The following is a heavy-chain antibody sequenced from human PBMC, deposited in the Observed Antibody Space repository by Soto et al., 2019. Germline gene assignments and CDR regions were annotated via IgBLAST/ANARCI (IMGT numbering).Heavy chain of an antibody. V-gene: IGHV1-18*04. CDR2: ISAYNGDT. Sequence: QIQLVQSGGEVKKPGASVKVSCKASGYTFRSYGISWVRQAPGQGLEWVGWISAYNGDTHYAPKFQDRITLTTETYTDTAYMELRSLRLDDTAVYYCARDWSRYYDNSGLIWFYWGQGSLVTVSS. D-gene: IGHD3-22*01. CDR1: GYTFRSYG. J-gene: IGHJ4*02. CDR3: ARDWSRYYDNSGLIWFY.